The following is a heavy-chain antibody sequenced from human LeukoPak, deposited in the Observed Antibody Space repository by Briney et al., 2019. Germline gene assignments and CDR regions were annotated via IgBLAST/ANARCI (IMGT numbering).Heavy chain of an antibody. V-gene: IGHV3-23*01. D-gene: IGHD3-22*01. Sequence: PGGSLRLSCAASGFTFSSYAMSWVRQAPGKGLEWVSAISGSGGSTYYADSVKGRFTISRDNSKNTLYLQMNSLRAEDTAVYYCAKDPDYYDSSGDVAFDIWGRGTMVTVSS. J-gene: IGHJ3*02. CDR2: ISGSGGST. CDR3: AKDPDYYDSSGDVAFDI. CDR1: GFTFSSYA.